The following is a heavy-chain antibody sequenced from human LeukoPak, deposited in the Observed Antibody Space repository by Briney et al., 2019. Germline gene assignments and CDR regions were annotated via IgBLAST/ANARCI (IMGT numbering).Heavy chain of an antibody. D-gene: IGHD3-22*01. CDR1: GYTFTAYY. J-gene: IGHJ3*02. CDR2: INPNSGGT. CDR3: ARDPLYYYDSSGNDAFDI. V-gene: IGHV1-2*06. Sequence: GASVKVSSKASGYTFTAYYMHWVRQAPGQGLEWMGRINPNSGGTNYAPKFQGRVTMTRDTSISTAYMELSRLRSDDAAVYYCARDPLYYYDSSGNDAFDIWGQGTMVTVSS.